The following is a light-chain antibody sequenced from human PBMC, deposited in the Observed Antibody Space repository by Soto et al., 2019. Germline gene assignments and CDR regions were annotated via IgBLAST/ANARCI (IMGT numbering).Light chain of an antibody. J-gene: IGKJ4*01. Sequence: DIVMTQSPLSLPVTPGEPASISCRSSQSLLHSNGYNYLDWYLQKPGQSPQLLIYLGSNRASGGPDRFSGSGSGTDFTLKISRVEAEDVGINYCMQALQTPRTFGGGTKVEIK. V-gene: IGKV2-28*01. CDR2: LGS. CDR3: MQALQTPRT. CDR1: QSLLHSNGYNY.